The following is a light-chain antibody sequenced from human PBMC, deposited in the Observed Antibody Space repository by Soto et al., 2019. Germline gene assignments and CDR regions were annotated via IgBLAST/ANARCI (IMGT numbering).Light chain of an antibody. CDR2: KAS. J-gene: IGKJ1*01. CDR1: QSVDTC. Sequence: DIQMTQSPSTLSASVGDRVTITCRASQSVDTCLAWYQQKPGKAPHLLIYKASSLESGVPSRFSGSGSVTEFTLIISSLQTDDFATYNCQQFYRYPSTFGQGTKVEIK. CDR3: QQFYRYPST. V-gene: IGKV1-5*03.